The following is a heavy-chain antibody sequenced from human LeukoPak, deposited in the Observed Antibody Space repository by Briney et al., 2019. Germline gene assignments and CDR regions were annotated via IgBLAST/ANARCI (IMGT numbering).Heavy chain of an antibody. V-gene: IGHV3-33*01. CDR1: GFTFSSYG. CDR2: IWYDGSNK. CDR3: ARGQYYDFWSGYYSEGDY. J-gene: IGHJ4*02. D-gene: IGHD3-3*01. Sequence: PGGSLRLSCAASGFTFSSYGMHWVRQAPGKGLEWVAVIWYDGSNKYYADSVKGRFTISRDNSKNTLYLQMNSLRAEDTAVYYCARGQYYDFWSGYYSEGDYWGRGTLVTVSS.